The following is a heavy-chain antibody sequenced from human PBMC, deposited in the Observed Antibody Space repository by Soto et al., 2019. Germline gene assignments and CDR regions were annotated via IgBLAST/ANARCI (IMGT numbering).Heavy chain of an antibody. J-gene: IGHJ4*02. CDR2: IWYDGSNK. Sequence: GGSLRLSCAASGFTFSSYGMHWVRQAPGKGLEWVAVIWYDGSNKYYADSVRGRFTISRDNSKNTLYLQMDSPRAEDTAVYYCAKDLRPDGRYDLDNWGQGTLVTVSS. V-gene: IGHV3-33*06. CDR1: GFTFSSYG. CDR3: AKDLRPDGRYDLDN. D-gene: IGHD1-26*01.